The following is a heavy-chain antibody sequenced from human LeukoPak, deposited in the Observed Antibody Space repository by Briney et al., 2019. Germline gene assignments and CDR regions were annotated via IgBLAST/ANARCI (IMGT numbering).Heavy chain of an antibody. V-gene: IGHV5-51*01. Sequence: GESLKISCKVSGYNFISYWIGWLRQMPGKGLEWMGIIYPGDPDTRYSPSFQGQVTISADKSISTAYLQWSSLKASDTAMYYCARGEYSSTWPPRNWFDPWGQGTLVTVSS. D-gene: IGHD6-6*01. CDR2: IYPGDPDT. CDR1: GYNFISYW. CDR3: ARGEYSSTWPPRNWFDP. J-gene: IGHJ5*02.